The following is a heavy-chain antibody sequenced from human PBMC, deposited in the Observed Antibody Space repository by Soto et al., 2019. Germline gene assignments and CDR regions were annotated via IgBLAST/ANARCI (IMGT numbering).Heavy chain of an antibody. D-gene: IGHD3-10*02. J-gene: IGHJ6*02. CDR3: TRDLRRGYYVFDGMDV. Sequence: GSLRLSCTASGFTFGDYAMSWFRQAPGKGLEWVGFIRSKAYGGTTEYAASVKGRFTISRDDSKSIAYLQMNSLKTEDTAVYYCTRDLRRGYYVFDGMDVWGQGTTVTVSS. CDR2: IRSKAYGGTT. V-gene: IGHV3-49*03. CDR1: GFTFGDYA.